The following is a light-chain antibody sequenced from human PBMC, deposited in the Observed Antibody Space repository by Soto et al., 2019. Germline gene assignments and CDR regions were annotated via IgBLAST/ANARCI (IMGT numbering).Light chain of an antibody. CDR2: LEGSGSS. CDR1: SGHSSYI. J-gene: IGLJ3*02. V-gene: IGLV4-60*02. CDR3: ETWDFNTRV. Sequence: QPVLTQSSSASASLGSSVKLTCTLSSGHSSYIIAWHQQQPGKAPRYLMKLEGSGSSNKGSGLPDRFSGSTSGADRYLTISNLQFEDEADYYCETWDFNTRVFGGGTKRTVL.